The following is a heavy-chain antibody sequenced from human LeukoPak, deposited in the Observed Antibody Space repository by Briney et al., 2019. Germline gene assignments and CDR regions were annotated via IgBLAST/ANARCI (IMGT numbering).Heavy chain of an antibody. V-gene: IGHV4-59*01. Sequence: SETLSLTCTVSGGSISSYYWSWIRQPPGKGLEWIGYIYYSGSTNYNPSLKSRVTISVDTSKNQFSLKLSSVTAADTAVYYCARAWGPNWTQGQGYYYYYMDVWGKGTTVTVSS. J-gene: IGHJ6*03. D-gene: IGHD1-20*01. CDR1: GGSISSYY. CDR2: IYYSGST. CDR3: ARAWGPNWTQGQGYYYYYMDV.